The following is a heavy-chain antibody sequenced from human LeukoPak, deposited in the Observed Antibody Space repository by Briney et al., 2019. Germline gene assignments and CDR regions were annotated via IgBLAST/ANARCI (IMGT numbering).Heavy chain of an antibody. Sequence: EASVKVSCKASGYTFTSYGISWVRQAPGQGLEWMGWISAYNGNTNYAQKLQGGVTMTRNTSISTAYMELSSLRSEDTAVYYCARAIYGSGSYSLEDWGQGTLVTVSS. V-gene: IGHV1-18*01. CDR1: GYTFTSYG. D-gene: IGHD3-10*01. CDR2: ISAYNGNT. CDR3: ARAIYGSGSYSLED. J-gene: IGHJ4*02.